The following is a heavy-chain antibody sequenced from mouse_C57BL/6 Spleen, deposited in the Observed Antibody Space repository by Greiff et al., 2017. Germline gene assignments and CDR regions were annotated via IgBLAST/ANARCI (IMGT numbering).Heavy chain of an antibody. D-gene: IGHD2-3*01. CDR3: ARYDGYYAYYFDD. CDR2: IYPSDSET. V-gene: IGHV1-61*01. Sequence: QVQLQQPGAELVRPGSSVKLSCKASGYTFTSYWMDWVKQRPGQGLEWIGNIYPSDSETHYNQKFKDKATLTVDKSSSTAYMQLSSLTSEDSAVYYCARYDGYYAYYFDDWGQGTTLTVSS. CDR1: GYTFTSYW. J-gene: IGHJ2*01.